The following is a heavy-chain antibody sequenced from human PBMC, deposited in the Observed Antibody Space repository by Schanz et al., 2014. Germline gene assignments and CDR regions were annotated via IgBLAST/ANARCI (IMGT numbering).Heavy chain of an antibody. D-gene: IGHD3-22*01. Sequence: EVQLVESGGGLVQPGGSLRLSCAASGFTFNNYDMNWVRLVPGKGLECVSGISGGGGSAYYADSVKGRFTISRDNSKNTLYLQMSSLRAEDTAVYYCAKVWGSDYFYPFDYWGQGTLVTFSP. CDR1: GFTFNNYD. CDR2: ISGGGGSA. CDR3: AKVWGSDYFYPFDY. J-gene: IGHJ4*02. V-gene: IGHV3-23*04.